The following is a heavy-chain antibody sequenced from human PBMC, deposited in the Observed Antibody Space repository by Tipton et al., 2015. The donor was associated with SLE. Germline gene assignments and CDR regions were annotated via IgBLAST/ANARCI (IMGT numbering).Heavy chain of an antibody. D-gene: IGHD3-22*01. J-gene: IGHJ4*02. V-gene: IGHV4-4*07. Sequence: TLSLTCTVSGAPLSSYYWSWIRQPAGKGLEWIGRIFTSGNTNYSPSLKSRVTMSVDTSKNQFSLNLSSVTAADTAVYYCARVSDYYDSSGYYPASYYFDYWGQGTLVTVSS. CDR2: IFTSGNT. CDR1: GAPLSSYY. CDR3: ARVSDYYDSSGYYPASYYFDY.